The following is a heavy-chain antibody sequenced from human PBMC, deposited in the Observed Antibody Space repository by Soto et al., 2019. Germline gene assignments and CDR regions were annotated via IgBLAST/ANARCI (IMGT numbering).Heavy chain of an antibody. Sequence: QVQLQESGPGLVKPSQTLSLTCTVSGGSISSGGYYWSWIRQHPGKGLEWIGYIYYSGSTYYNPSLKSRVTISVDTSKNQFSLKLSSVTAADTAVYYCARVEGPIEPAYCGGDCYSGVFDYWGQGTLVTVSS. CDR1: GGSISSGGYY. D-gene: IGHD2-21*02. J-gene: IGHJ4*02. CDR2: IYYSGST. CDR3: ARVEGPIEPAYCGGDCYSGVFDY. V-gene: IGHV4-31*03.